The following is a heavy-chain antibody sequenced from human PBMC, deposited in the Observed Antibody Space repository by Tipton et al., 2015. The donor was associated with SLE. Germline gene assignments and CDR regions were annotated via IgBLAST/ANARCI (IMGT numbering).Heavy chain of an antibody. D-gene: IGHD2-21*02. CDR3: AKVVLTVVTHLAADH. CDR2: IHHDATFD. V-gene: IGHV3-30*02. CDR1: GFTFSTYG. J-gene: IGHJ4*02. Sequence: GSLRLSCEASGFTFSTYGMHWVRQAPGKGLEWVAYIHHDATFDSYVDSVKGRFSVSRDNSKNTLFLQMTSLTPEDTAVYYCAKVVLTVVTHLAADHWGQGTLVTVSS.